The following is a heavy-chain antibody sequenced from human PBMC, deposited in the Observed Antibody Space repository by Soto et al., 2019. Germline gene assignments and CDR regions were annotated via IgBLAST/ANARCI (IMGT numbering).Heavy chain of an antibody. CDR2: ISGSDGGT. D-gene: IGHD4-17*01. J-gene: IGHJ1*01. Sequence: EVQLLESGGGLVQPGGSLRLSCAASGLTFSSYAMNWVRQAPGKGLEWVSTISGSDGGTYYADSVKGRFTISSDNSKNTLYLEMNSLRAEDTAVYYCAKVGWNTMTTVTKGYFQHWGQGTLVTVSS. CDR3: AKVGWNTMTTVTKGYFQH. CDR1: GLTFSSYA. V-gene: IGHV3-23*01.